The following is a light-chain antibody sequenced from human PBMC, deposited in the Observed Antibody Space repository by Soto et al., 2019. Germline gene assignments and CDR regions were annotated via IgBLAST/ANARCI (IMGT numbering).Light chain of an antibody. V-gene: IGLV2-14*03. J-gene: IGLJ2*01. CDR3: SSFSTSSTVI. CDR1: SIDVGYYTF. Sequence: QSALTQPASLSGSPGQSITISCTGTSIDVGYYTFVSWYQQHPGKAPKLLLYEVSHRPSGVSNRFSGSKSGNTASLTISGLQPEDESHYFCSSFSTSSTVIFGGGTTLTVL. CDR2: EVS.